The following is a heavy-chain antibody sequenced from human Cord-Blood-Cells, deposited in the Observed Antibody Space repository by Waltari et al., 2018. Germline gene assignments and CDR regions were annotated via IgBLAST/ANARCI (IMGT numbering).Heavy chain of an antibody. CDR3: AREVRYCSSTSCYYYYYYYMDV. D-gene: IGHD2-2*01. CDR2: IKQDGSEK. V-gene: IGHV3-7*01. J-gene: IGHJ6*03. CDR1: GFTFSSYW. Sequence: EVQLVESGGGLVQPGGSLRLSCAASGFTFSSYWMSWVRQAPGKGREWVANIKQDGSEKYYVDSVKGRFTISRDNAKNSLYLQMNSLRAEDTAVYYCAREVRYCSSTSCYYYYYYYMDVWGKGTTVTVSS.